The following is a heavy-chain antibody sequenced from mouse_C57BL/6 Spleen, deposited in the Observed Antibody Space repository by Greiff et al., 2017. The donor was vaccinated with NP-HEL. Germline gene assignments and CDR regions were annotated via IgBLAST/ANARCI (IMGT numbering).Heavy chain of an antibody. CDR2: ISDGGSYT. Sequence: EVQGVESGGGLVKPGGSLKLSCAASGFTFSSYAMSWVRQTPEKRLEWVATISDGGSYTYYPDNVKGRFTISRDNAKNNLYLQMSHLKSEDTAMYYCARGDSSGYGYAMDYWGQGTSVTVSS. D-gene: IGHD3-2*02. CDR1: GFTFSSYA. V-gene: IGHV5-4*01. J-gene: IGHJ4*01. CDR3: ARGDSSGYGYAMDY.